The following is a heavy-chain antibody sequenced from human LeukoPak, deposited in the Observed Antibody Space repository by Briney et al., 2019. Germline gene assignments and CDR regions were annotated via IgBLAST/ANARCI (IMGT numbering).Heavy chain of an antibody. CDR1: GFTVKNHH. J-gene: IGHJ4*02. V-gene: IGHV3-53*01. D-gene: IGHD1-1*01. CDR2: IYSGGST. CDR3: ARGPAGYN. Sequence: GGSLGLSWSTSGFTVKNHHMNRVPQAPGEGLEWVSVIYSGGSTDYADSVKGRFTISRDNSKNTLYLQMNSLRAEDTAVYHCARGPAGYNWGQGTLVTVSS.